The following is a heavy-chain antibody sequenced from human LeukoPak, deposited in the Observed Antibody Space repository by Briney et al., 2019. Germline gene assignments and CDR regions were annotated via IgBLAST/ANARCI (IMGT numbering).Heavy chain of an antibody. V-gene: IGHV4-59*01. CDR1: GGSFSGYY. J-gene: IGHJ6*02. Sequence: SETLSHTCAVYGGSFSGYYWSWIRRPPGKGLEWIRYIYYNGNTNYSPSLKSRVTMSVDTSKNLFSLKVSSVTAADTAVYYCARGRSNYYGMDVWGQGTTVTVSS. CDR2: IYYNGNT. CDR3: ARGRSNYYGMDV. D-gene: IGHD1-26*01.